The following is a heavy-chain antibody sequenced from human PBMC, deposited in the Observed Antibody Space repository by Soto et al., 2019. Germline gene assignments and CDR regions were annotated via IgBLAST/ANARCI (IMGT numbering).Heavy chain of an antibody. D-gene: IGHD2-2*01. V-gene: IGHV1-69*13. CDR1: GGTFSSYA. CDR3: ARDGRFDCSSTSCPPAHYHFDY. CDR2: ILPIFGTA. J-gene: IGHJ4*02. Sequence: SVKVSCKASGGTFSSYAISWVRQAPGQELEWMGGILPIFGTANYAQKFQGRVTITADESTSTAYMELTSLRTADTAVYYCARDGRFDCSSTSCPPAHYHFDYWGQGTLVTVSS.